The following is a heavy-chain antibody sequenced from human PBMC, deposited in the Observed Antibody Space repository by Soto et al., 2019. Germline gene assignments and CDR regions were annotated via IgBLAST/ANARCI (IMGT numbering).Heavy chain of an antibody. CDR2: IIPIFGTA. CDR3: ARSRSDIVLVPAAIHGMDV. Sequence: QVQLVQSGAEVKKPGSSVKVSCKASGGTFSSYAISWVRQAPGQGLEWMGGIIPIFGTANYAQKFQGRVTITADESTSTAYMELSSLRSEDTAVYYCARSRSDIVLVPAAIHGMDVWGQGTTVTVSS. J-gene: IGHJ6*02. D-gene: IGHD2-2*01. V-gene: IGHV1-69*12. CDR1: GGTFSSYA.